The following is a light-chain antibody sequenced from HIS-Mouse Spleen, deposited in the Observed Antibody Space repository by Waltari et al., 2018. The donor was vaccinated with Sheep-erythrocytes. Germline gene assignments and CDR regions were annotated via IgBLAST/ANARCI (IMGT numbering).Light chain of an antibody. CDR3: QQLNSYPHT. J-gene: IGKJ2*01. CDR2: AAS. V-gene: IGKV1-9*01. Sequence: DIQLTQSPSFLSASVGDRVTITCLASQGISSYLAWYQQKPGKAPKLLIYAASTLQSVVPSRFSGSGSGTEFTLTISSLQPEDFATYYCQQLNSYPHTFGQGTKLEIK. CDR1: QGISSY.